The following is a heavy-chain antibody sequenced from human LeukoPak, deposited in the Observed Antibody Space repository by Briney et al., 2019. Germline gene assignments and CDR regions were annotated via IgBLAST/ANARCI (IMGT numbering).Heavy chain of an antibody. V-gene: IGHV4-59*01. CDR2: IHNSGRT. J-gene: IGHJ6*03. CDR1: GGSIRSYY. D-gene: IGHD4-11*01. Sequence: SETLSLNCTVWGGSIRSYYWSGMRQSPGKGVEWIGYIHNSGRTNYSASLTPRVPMSVDTSKSQFALKLPSVTAADTAAYYCASSTVENYYFYFMDVWGKGTTVSVSS. CDR3: ASSTVENYYFYFMDV.